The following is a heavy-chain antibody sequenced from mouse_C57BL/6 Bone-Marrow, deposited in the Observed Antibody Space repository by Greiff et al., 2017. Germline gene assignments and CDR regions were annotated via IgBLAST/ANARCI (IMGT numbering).Heavy chain of an antibody. CDR2: IYPGNSDT. J-gene: IGHJ2*01. CDR1: GYTFTSYW. V-gene: IGHV1-5*01. Sequence: EVQLQQSGPVLARPGASVKMSCKTSGYTFTSYWMHWVKQRPGQGLEWIGSIYPGNSDTSYNQKFKGKAKLTADTSASTAYMELSSLTNEDSAVYYCTRGGNYWGQGTTLTVSS. CDR3: TRGGNY.